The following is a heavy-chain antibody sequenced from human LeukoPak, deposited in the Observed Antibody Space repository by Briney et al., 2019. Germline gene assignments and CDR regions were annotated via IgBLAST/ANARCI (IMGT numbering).Heavy chain of an antibody. CDR2: IYSSGRT. CDR1: GFIVSSTY. V-gene: IGHV3-66*01. J-gene: IGHJ5*02. D-gene: IGHD6-13*01. Sequence: GGSLRLSCAASGFIVSSTYMSWVRQAPGKGLEYVSVIYSSGRTSYADSVRGRFTISRDDSKNSLYLQMNNLRAEDTAVYYCASGVYSSSVTGSWGQGTLVTVSS. CDR3: ASGVYSSSVTGS.